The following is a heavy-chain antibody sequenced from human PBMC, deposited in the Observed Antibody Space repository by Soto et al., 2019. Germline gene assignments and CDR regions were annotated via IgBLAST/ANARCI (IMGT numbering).Heavy chain of an antibody. D-gene: IGHD1-26*01. J-gene: IGHJ4*02. CDR3: ARDDSGFSGSHYIDYFNY. V-gene: IGHV1-46*01. Sequence: ASVKASCKASGYTFTSYYIHWVRQAPEQGLEWMGIINPSGGTTSYAQKFQGRVTITRDTSAGTVYMQLSSLTSEDTAVYYCARDDSGFSGSHYIDYFNYWGQGALVTVSS. CDR2: INPSGGTT. CDR1: GYTFTSYY.